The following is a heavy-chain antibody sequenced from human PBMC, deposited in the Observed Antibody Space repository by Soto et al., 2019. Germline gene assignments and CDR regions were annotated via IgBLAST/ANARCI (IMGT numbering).Heavy chain of an antibody. Sequence: SETLSLTCAVYGGSFSGYYWSWIRQPPGKGLEWIGEINHSGSTNYNPSLKSRVTISVDTSKNQFSLKLSSVTAADTAVYYCARGRRQGYPNVRNWFDPWGQGTLVTVSS. J-gene: IGHJ5*02. D-gene: IGHD5-18*01. V-gene: IGHV4-34*01. CDR1: GGSFSGYY. CDR2: INHSGST. CDR3: ARGRRQGYPNVRNWFDP.